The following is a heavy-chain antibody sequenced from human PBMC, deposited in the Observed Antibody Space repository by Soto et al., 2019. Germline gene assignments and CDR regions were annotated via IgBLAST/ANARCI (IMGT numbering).Heavy chain of an antibody. CDR2: ISSTTNYI. D-gene: IGHD7-27*01. CDR3: ARESEDLTSNFDY. J-gene: IGHJ4*02. CDR1: GFTFTRYS. Sequence: PGGPLRLSCPASGFTFTRYSMNWVRQAPGKGLEWVSSISSTTNYIYYADSMKGRFTVSRDNAKNSVYLEMNSLSAEDTAVYYCARESEDLTSNFDYWGQGTLVTVSS. V-gene: IGHV3-21*01.